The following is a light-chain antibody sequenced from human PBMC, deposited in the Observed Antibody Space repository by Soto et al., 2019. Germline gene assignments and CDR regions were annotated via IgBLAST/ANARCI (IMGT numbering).Light chain of an antibody. CDR3: QQLNSYPIT. J-gene: IGKJ5*01. CDR1: QTISSW. CDR2: KAS. V-gene: IGKV1-5*03. Sequence: DIQVTQSPSSVSASVGDRVTITCRASQTISSWLAWYQQKPGKAPKLLIYKASTLKSGVPSRFSGSGSGTEFTLTTSSLQPDDFATYYCQQLNSYPITFGQGTRLEIK.